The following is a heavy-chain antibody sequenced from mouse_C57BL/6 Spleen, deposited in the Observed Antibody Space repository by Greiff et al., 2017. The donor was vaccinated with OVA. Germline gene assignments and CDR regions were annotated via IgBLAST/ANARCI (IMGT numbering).Heavy chain of an antibody. D-gene: IGHD1-1*01. Sequence: EVMLVESGGGLVKPGGSLKLSCAASGFTFSDYGMHWVRQAPEKGLEWVAYISSGSSTIYYADTVKGRFTISRDNAKNTMFLQMTSLRSEDTAMYYCARAGSRGSRMDYWGQGTSVTVSS. V-gene: IGHV5-17*01. CDR1: GFTFSDYG. J-gene: IGHJ4*01. CDR3: ARAGSRGSRMDY. CDR2: ISSGSSTI.